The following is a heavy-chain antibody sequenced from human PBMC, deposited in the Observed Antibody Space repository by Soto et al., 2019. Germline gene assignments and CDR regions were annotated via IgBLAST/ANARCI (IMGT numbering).Heavy chain of an antibody. Sequence: GGSLRLSCAASGFTFYNYAMNWVRQAPGKGLEWVSSISGSGGSTYYADSVKGRFTISRDNSKNTLYLQMNSLRAEDTAVYYCARVGLRFLEWLTAYYYYYMDVWGKGTTVIVSS. J-gene: IGHJ6*03. V-gene: IGHV3-23*01. CDR3: ARVGLRFLEWLTAYYYYYMDV. CDR1: GFTFYNYA. D-gene: IGHD3-3*01. CDR2: ISGSGGST.